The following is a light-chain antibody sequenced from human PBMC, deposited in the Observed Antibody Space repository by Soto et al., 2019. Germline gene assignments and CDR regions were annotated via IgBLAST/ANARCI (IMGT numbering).Light chain of an antibody. J-gene: IGKJ1*01. CDR3: QQYNNWPPKT. CDR1: QSVSSN. V-gene: IGKV3-15*01. Sequence: EIVMTQSPATLSVSPGERATLSCRASQSVSSNLAWYQQKPGQAPRLLIYAASSRATGIPARFSGSGSGTEVTLTISSLQSQDYAVYYCQQYNNWPPKTFGQGTKVEIK. CDR2: AAS.